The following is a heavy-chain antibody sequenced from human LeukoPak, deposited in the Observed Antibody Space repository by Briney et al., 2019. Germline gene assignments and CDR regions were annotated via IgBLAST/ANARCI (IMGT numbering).Heavy chain of an antibody. Sequence: SETLSLTCAVYGGSFSGYYWSWIRQPPGKGLEWIGEINHSGSTNYNPSLKSRVTISVDTSKNQFSLKLSSVTAADTAVYYCRAYSSSYYYYYYMDVWAKGPRSPSP. CDR2: INHSGST. V-gene: IGHV4-34*01. J-gene: IGHJ6*03. CDR1: GGSFSGYY. CDR3: RAYSSSYYYYYYMDV. D-gene: IGHD6-6*01.